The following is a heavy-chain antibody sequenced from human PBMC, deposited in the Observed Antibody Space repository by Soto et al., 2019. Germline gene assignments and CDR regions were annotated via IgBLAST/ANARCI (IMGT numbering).Heavy chain of an antibody. CDR1: GGTFNTYT. Sequence: QVQVVQSGAEVKKPESSVKVSCKPSGGTFNTYTVNWVRLAPGHGLEWMGRFIPILDMANYAQKFQDRVRIPADRSTFTAYMELNSLTSDDTAVYYCAITYCRDNSCPRDFDFWCPGTRVTVSS. V-gene: IGHV1-69*02. CDR2: FIPILDMA. CDR3: AITYCRDNSCPRDFDF. D-gene: IGHD2-21*01. J-gene: IGHJ4*02.